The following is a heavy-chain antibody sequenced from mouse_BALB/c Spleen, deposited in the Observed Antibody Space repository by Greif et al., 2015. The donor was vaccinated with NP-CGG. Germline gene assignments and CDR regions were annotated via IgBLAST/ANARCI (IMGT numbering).Heavy chain of an antibody. CDR3: ARPLGYWYFDV. Sequence: VQLKESGPELVKPGASVKISCKASGYSFTGYYMHWVKQSHVKSLEWIGRINPYNGATSYNQNFKDKASLTVDKSSSTAYMELHSLTSEDSAVYYCARPLGYWYFDVWGAGTTVTVSS. V-gene: IGHV1-31*01. CDR1: GYSFTGYY. D-gene: IGHD3-1*01. CDR2: INPYNGAT. J-gene: IGHJ1*01.